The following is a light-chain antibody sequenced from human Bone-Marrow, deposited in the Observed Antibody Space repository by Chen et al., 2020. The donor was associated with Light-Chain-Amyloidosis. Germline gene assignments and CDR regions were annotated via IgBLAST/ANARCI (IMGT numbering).Light chain of an antibody. CDR3: QSADSSGTYHVV. CDR1: DLPTKY. Sequence: SYELTQPPSVSVSPGQTARIHCSGDDLPTKYAYWYQQKPGQAPVLGIYKDRERPSGIPERFSGSSSGTTVTLTISGVQAEDEADYHCQSADSSGTYHVVFGGGTKLTVL. J-gene: IGLJ2*01. V-gene: IGLV3-25*03. CDR2: KDR.